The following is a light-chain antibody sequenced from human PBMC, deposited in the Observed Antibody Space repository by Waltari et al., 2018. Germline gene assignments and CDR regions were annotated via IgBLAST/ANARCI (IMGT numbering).Light chain of an antibody. J-gene: IGLJ2*01. Sequence: QSVLPQPPSVSAAPGQQVTTPCPRRTPNVRQTYFSWYQQFPGTAPKLLIYDENKRPSGIPDRFSGSRFGTSATLGITGLRTGDEADYYCGTWDSSLRAGVFGGGTKVTVL. CDR1: TPNVRQTY. V-gene: IGLV1-51*01. CDR3: GTWDSSLRAGV. CDR2: DEN.